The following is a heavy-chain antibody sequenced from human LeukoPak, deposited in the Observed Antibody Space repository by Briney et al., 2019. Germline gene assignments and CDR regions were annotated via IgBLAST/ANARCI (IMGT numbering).Heavy chain of an antibody. CDR1: GFTFSSYW. CDR2: IKQDGSEQ. CDR3: ARGFYGSAYGAGSFDY. J-gene: IGHJ4*02. Sequence: GGPLRLSCAASGFTFSSYWMTWVRQAPGKGLEWVANIKQDGSEQYYVGSVKGRFTISRDNAKNSLYLQMNSLRAEDTAVYYCARGFYGSAYGAGSFDYWGQGTLVTVSS. D-gene: IGHD3-10*01. V-gene: IGHV3-7*01.